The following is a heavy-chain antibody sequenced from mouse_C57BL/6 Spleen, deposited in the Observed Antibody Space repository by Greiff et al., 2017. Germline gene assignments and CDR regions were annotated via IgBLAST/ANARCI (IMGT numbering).Heavy chain of an antibody. CDR1: GYTFTDYN. CDR3: ARFGYDGPHGGFAY. V-gene: IGHV1-18*01. CDR2: INPNNGGT. Sequence: EVQLQQSGPELVKPGASVKIPCKASGYTFTDYNMDWVKQSHGKSLEWIGDINPNNGGTIYNQKFKGKATLTVDKSSSTAYMELRSLTSEDTAVYYCARFGYDGPHGGFAYWGQGTLVTVSA. J-gene: IGHJ3*01. D-gene: IGHD2-3*01.